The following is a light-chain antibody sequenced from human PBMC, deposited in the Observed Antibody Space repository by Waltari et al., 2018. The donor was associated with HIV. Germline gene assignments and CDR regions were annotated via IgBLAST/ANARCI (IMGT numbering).Light chain of an antibody. V-gene: IGKV4-1*01. CDR1: QSVLYSSNHKNY. CDR3: QQYYSTPWT. CDR2: WAS. Sequence: DIVMTQSPDSLAVSLGERATINCKSSQSVLYSSNHKNYLAWYQQKPGQPPKLLIYWASTRESGVPDRFSGSGSGTDFTPTISSLQAEDVAVYYCQQYYSTPWTFGQGTKVEIK. J-gene: IGKJ1*01.